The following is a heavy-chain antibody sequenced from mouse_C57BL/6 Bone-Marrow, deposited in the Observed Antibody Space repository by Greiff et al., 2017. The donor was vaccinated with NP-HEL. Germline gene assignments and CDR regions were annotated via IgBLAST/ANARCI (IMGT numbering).Heavy chain of an antibody. D-gene: IGHD1-1*01. J-gene: IGHJ3*01. CDR2: INPNSGST. Sequence: VQLQQPGAELVKPGASVKLSCQASGYSFTSYWMHWVKQRPGQGLEWIGMINPNSGSTNYNEKFTSKATLTVDKSSSTAYMQLSSLTSEDSAVYYCARGVTTVVAPFEYWGQGTLVTVSA. CDR3: ARGVTTVVAPFEY. CDR1: GYSFTSYW. V-gene: IGHV1-64*01.